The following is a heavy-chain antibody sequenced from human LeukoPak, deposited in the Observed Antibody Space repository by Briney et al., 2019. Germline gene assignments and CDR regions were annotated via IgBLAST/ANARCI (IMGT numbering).Heavy chain of an antibody. CDR2: ISSSSSYI. V-gene: IGHV3-21*01. CDR3: ARGRTYYYDGSGYYGGENYFDY. D-gene: IGHD3-22*01. Sequence: PGGSLRLSCAASGFTFSSYSMNWVRQAPGKGLEWVSSISSSSSYIYYADSVKGRFTISRDNAKNSLYLQMNSLRAEDTAVYYCARGRTYYYDGSGYYGGENYFDYWGQGTLVTVSS. CDR1: GFTFSSYS. J-gene: IGHJ4*02.